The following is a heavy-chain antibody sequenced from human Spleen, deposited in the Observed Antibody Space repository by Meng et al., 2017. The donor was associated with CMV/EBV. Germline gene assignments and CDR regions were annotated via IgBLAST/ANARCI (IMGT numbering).Heavy chain of an antibody. J-gene: IGHJ6*02. V-gene: IGHV4-59*04. CDR1: GGSISSYY. Sequence: SETLSLTCTVSGGSISSYYWSWIRQPPGKGLEWIGYIYYSGSTYYNPSLKSRVTISVDTSKNQFSLKLSSVTAADTAVYYCAREGYCSSTSCYGEDVWGQGTTVTVSS. CDR2: IYYSGST. CDR3: AREGYCSSTSCYGEDV. D-gene: IGHD2-2*01.